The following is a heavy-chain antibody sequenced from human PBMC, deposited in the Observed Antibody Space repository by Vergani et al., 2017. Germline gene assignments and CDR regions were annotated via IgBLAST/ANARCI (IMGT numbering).Heavy chain of an antibody. CDR1: GGSISSGSYY. CDR3: ATEVTTSPLYFDY. D-gene: IGHD1-14*01. V-gene: IGHV4-61*02. CDR2: VYTSEST. J-gene: IGHJ4*02. Sequence: QVQLQESGPGLVKPSQTLSLTCTVSGGSISSGSYYWSWIRQTAGKGLEWIGRVYTSESTDYNPSLTSPVTISVHTSKNQFSLRLSSVTAADPAVYYCATEVTTSPLYFDYWGQGTLVTVSS.